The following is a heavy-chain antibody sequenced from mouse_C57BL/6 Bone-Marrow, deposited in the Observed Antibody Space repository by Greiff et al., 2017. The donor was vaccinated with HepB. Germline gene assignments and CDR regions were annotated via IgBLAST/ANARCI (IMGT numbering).Heavy chain of an antibody. V-gene: IGHV1-55*01. CDR1: GYTFTSYW. D-gene: IGHD2-3*01. CDR2: IYPGSGST. J-gene: IGHJ2*01. CDR3: ARDDGYFLYYFDY. Sequence: QLQQPGAELVKPGASVKMSCKASGYTFTSYWITWVKQRPGQGLEWIGDIYPGSGSTNYNEKFKSKATLTVDTSSSTAYMQLSSLTSEDSAVYYCARDDGYFLYYFDYWGQGTTLTVSS.